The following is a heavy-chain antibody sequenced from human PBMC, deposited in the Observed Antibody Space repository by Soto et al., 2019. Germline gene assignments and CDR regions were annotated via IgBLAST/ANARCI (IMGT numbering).Heavy chain of an antibody. D-gene: IGHD3-9*01. V-gene: IGHV3-11*01. J-gene: IGHJ4*02. Sequence: GGSLRLSCAASGFTFSDYYMSWIRQAPGKGLEWVSYISSSGRTVYYADSVKGRFTISRDNAKNSLYLKMNSLRAEDTAVYYCARDLQGRYFVDYWGQGTLVTVSS. CDR2: ISSSGRTV. CDR1: GFTFSDYY. CDR3: ARDLQGRYFVDY.